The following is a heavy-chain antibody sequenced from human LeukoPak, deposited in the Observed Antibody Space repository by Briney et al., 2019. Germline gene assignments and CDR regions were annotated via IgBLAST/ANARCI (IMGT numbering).Heavy chain of an antibody. J-gene: IGHJ4*02. CDR3: AKRGHYSINWYHYFDY. Sequence: TGRSLRLSCAASGLTFTTYGLHWVSPAPGKGLEWVASIASNGGSESYADSVKRRFTISRDNSKNTLFLQMNSLRPDDTAVYYCAKRGHYSINWYHYFDYWGQGTLVTVSS. CDR2: IASNGGSE. D-gene: IGHD6-13*01. V-gene: IGHV3-30*18. CDR1: GLTFTTYG.